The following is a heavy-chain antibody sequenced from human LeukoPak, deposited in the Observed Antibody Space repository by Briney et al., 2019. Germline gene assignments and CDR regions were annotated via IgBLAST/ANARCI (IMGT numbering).Heavy chain of an antibody. Sequence: SETLSLTCTVSGGSVSSGSYYWSWIRQPPGKGLEWIGYISYSGSTHYNPSLRSRVTTSADTSKNQFSLKLSSVTAADTAVYYCARGSVSQYHLYFDYWGQGTLVTVSS. D-gene: IGHD2-2*01. V-gene: IGHV4-61*01. CDR2: ISYSGST. CDR1: GGSVSSGSYY. J-gene: IGHJ4*02. CDR3: ARGSVSQYHLYFDY.